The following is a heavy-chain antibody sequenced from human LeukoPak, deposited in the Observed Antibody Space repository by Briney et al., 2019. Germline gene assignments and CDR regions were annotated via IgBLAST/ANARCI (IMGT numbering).Heavy chain of an antibody. J-gene: IGHJ4*02. Sequence: SQTLSLTCTVSGDSINSGNSHWTWIRQPPGTGLEWLGSVYDSWNNYYNPSLESRITMSVDTSKNQYSLELSSVIAADTAVYYCASYFVGNGGRGYWGQGALVTVSS. CDR2: VYDSWNN. D-gene: IGHD3-10*02. CDR1: GDSINSGNSH. V-gene: IGHV4-30-4*01. CDR3: ASYFVGNGGRGY.